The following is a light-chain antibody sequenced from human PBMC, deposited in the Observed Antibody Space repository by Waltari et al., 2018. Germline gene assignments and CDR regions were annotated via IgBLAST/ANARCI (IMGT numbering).Light chain of an antibody. CDR2: DAS. Sequence: VVVTQSPATLSLSPGERATLSCRASQSISPYLAWYQQTPGQAPRLLIYDASNRATGIPARFSGSGSGTDFTLTISSLEPEDFAVYYCQQRTIWSGTFGQGTKVEIK. J-gene: IGKJ1*01. CDR1: QSISPY. CDR3: QQRTIWSGT. V-gene: IGKV3-11*01.